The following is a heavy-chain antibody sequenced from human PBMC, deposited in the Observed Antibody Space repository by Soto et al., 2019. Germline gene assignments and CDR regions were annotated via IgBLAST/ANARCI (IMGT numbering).Heavy chain of an antibody. J-gene: IGHJ5*02. CDR1: GFSLSNARMG. Sequence: SGPTLVNPTETLTLTCTVSGFSLSNARMGVSWIRQPPGKALEWLAHIFSNDEKSYSTSLKSRLTISKDTSKSQVVLTMTNMDPVETATYYCARIRGHMVRGVKYWFDPWGQGPLMTFYS. V-gene: IGHV2-26*01. D-gene: IGHD3-10*01. CDR3: ARIRGHMVRGVKYWFDP. CDR2: IFSNDEK.